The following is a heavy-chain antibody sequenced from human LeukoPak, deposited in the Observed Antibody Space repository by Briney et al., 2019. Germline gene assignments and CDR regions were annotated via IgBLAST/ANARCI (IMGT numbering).Heavy chain of an antibody. J-gene: IGHJ4*02. CDR3: ARDPRGSGSYY. D-gene: IGHD3-10*01. Sequence: GGSLRLSCAASGFTFSDSYMSWIRQAPGKGLEYISYISSGGSTIYYADSVKARFTVSRDNPENSLYLQLNSLRVDDTAVYYCARDPRGSGSYYWGQGTLVTVSS. V-gene: IGHV3-11*01. CDR2: ISSGGSTI. CDR1: GFTFSDSY.